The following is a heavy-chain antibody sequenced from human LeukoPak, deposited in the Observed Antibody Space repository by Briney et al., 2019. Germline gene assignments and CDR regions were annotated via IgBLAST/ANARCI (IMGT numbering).Heavy chain of an antibody. CDR1: GFTFSSYG. Sequence: GGSLRLSCAASGFTFSSYGMHWVRQAPGKGLEWVAFIRYDGSSEYYADSVKGRFTISRDNSKNTLYLQMNSLRAEDTAVYYCAKDNAAGPYYCDYWGQGTLVTVSS. V-gene: IGHV3-30*02. J-gene: IGHJ4*02. D-gene: IGHD6-13*01. CDR3: AKDNAAGPYYCDY. CDR2: IRYDGSSE.